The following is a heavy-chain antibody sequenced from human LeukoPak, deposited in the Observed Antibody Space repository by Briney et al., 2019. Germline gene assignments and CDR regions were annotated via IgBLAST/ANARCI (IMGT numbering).Heavy chain of an antibody. CDR3: ATPRLYCSSTSCRGGDAFDI. J-gene: IGHJ3*02. D-gene: IGHD2-2*01. Sequence: SETLSLTCTVSGGSISSFYWSWIRQPPGKGLEYIGYIYYTGSTSYNPSLKSRVTISVDTSKNQFSLKLSSVTAADTAVYYCATPRLYCSSTSCRGGDAFDIWGQGTMVTVSS. V-gene: IGHV4-59*12. CDR2: IYYTGST. CDR1: GGSISSFY.